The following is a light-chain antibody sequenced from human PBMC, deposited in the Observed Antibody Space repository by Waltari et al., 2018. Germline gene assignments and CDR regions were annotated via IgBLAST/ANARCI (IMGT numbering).Light chain of an antibody. CDR2: EVT. Sequence: QSALTQPASVSGSPGQSITISCSGTSSDVGSYNLVPWYQQNPGKAPKLMIYEVTKRPSGVSNRFSGSKAGNTASLTISGLQAEDEADYYCCSYAGGTTVLFGGGTKLNVL. CDR1: SSDVGSYNL. J-gene: IGLJ2*01. CDR3: CSYAGGTTVL. V-gene: IGLV2-23*02.